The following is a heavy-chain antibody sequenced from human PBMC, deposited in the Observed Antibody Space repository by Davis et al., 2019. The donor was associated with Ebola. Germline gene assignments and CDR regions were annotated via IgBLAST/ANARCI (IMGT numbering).Heavy chain of an antibody. Sequence: SVKVSCKASGGTFSSYAISWVRQAPGQGLEWMGGIIPIFGTANYAQKFQGRVTITADESTSTAYMELSSLRSEDTAGYYCARGRWVAARWFDPWGQGTLVTVSS. CDR1: GGTFSSYA. V-gene: IGHV1-69*13. J-gene: IGHJ5*02. CDR3: ARGRWVAARWFDP. D-gene: IGHD6-6*01. CDR2: IIPIFGTA.